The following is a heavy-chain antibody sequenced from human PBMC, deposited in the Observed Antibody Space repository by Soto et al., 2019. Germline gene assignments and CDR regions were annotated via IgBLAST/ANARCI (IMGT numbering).Heavy chain of an antibody. D-gene: IGHD2-21*02. CDR3: VQSRCGGDCLQSYSSHSYYGLDV. Sequence: QITLKESGPTLVKPTQTLTLTCTFSGFSLSTIGVGVGWIRQPPGKALEWLALIYWDDDKRYSPSLKSRLTVTKDTYKKQVVLTMTNMNPVDTATYYCVQSRCGGDCLQSYSSHSYYGLDVWGQGTTVTVSS. V-gene: IGHV2-5*02. CDR2: IYWDDDK. CDR1: GFSLSTIGVG. J-gene: IGHJ6*02.